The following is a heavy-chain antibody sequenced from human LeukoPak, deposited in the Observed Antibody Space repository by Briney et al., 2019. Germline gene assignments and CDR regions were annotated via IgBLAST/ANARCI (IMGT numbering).Heavy chain of an antibody. Sequence: SETLSLTCAVSGGSISSSNWWSWVRQPPGKGLEWIGEIYHSGSTNYNPSLKSRVTISVDKSKNQFSLKLSSVTAADTAVYYCARGSGWYWGKYYFDYWGQGTLVTVSS. CDR2: IYHSGST. J-gene: IGHJ4*02. V-gene: IGHV4-4*02. D-gene: IGHD6-19*01. CDR3: ARGSGWYWGKYYFDY. CDR1: GGSISSSNW.